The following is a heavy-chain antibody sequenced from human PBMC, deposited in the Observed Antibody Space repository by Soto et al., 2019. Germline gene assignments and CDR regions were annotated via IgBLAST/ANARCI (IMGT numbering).Heavy chain of an antibody. D-gene: IGHD4-4*01. J-gene: IGHJ5*02. CDR2: ISSSGSTI. CDR3: AQTLPTVNTWFDP. Sequence: VGSLRLSCASSVFTFSDYYMSCIRHSPGKWLEWVSYISSSGSTIYYADSVKGRFTISRDNAKNSLYLQMNSLRAEDTAVYYCAQTLPTVNTWFDPWGQGTLVTVSS. CDR1: VFTFSDYY. V-gene: IGHV3-11*01.